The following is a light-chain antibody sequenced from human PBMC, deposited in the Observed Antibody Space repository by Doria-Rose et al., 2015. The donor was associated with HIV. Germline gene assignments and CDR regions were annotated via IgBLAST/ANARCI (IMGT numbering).Light chain of an antibody. J-gene: IGKJ5*01. V-gene: IGKV1-27*01. CDR1: QGITDR. Sequence: DIQMTQSPSSLSASVGDRVTITCRASQGITDRLAWYQQRPGRVPKLLIYGASTLQSGVPSRFNGSGSGTDLTLTITSLQPEDVATYFCQKYDSAPLTFGQGTRLDI. CDR3: QKYDSAPLT. CDR2: GAS.